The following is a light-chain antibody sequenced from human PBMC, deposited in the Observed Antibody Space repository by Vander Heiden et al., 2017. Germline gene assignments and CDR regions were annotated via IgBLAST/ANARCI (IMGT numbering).Light chain of an antibody. CDR3: QQSDSTPWT. V-gene: IGKV1-39*01. CDR1: QRISTY. J-gene: IGKJ2*02. Sequence: DIQMTQSPSSLSASVGDGVSVTCRASQRISTYLNWYQQKPGEAPTLLIYGAHTLQSGVPSRFSGTGSGTDFTLSISGLEPDDFATYYCQQSDSTPWTFGQGTKLEI. CDR2: GAH.